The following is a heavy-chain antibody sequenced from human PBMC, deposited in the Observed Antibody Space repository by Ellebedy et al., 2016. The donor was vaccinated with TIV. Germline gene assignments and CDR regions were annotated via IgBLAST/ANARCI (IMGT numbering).Heavy chain of an antibody. D-gene: IGHD2-2*01. Sequence: SETLSLTCTVSGYFISDGYYWGWIRQPPGKGLEWIGSGYHSGSTFYNPSLKSRVSISVDTTKNQFSLRPASVTAADTAVYYCARDGTVLVPAADMDVWGKGTTVTVSS. CDR3: ARDGTVLVPAADMDV. CDR2: GYHSGST. J-gene: IGHJ6*03. V-gene: IGHV4-38-2*02. CDR1: GYFISDGYY.